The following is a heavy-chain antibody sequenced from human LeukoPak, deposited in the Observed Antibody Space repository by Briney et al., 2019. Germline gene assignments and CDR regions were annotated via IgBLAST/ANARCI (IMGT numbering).Heavy chain of an antibody. CDR1: GFTFSDYY. J-gene: IGHJ4*02. V-gene: IGHV3-11*04. CDR2: ISSSSSTI. CDR3: ARGGSSHDYYDSSGPTDY. D-gene: IGHD3-22*01. Sequence: GGSLRLSCAVSGFTFSDYYMSWIRQAPGKGLEWVSYISSSSSTIYYADSVKGRFTISRDNAKNSLYLQMNSLRAEDTAVYYCARGGSSHDYYDSSGPTDYWGQGTLVTVSS.